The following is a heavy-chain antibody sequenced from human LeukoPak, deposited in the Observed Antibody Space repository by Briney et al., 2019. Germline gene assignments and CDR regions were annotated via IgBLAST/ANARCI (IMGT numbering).Heavy chain of an antibody. CDR3: ARGAIAVADAFDI. CDR2: ISPYNANT. V-gene: IGHV1-18*01. CDR1: GYTFTNFA. Sequence: ASVKVSCKASGYTFTNFAITWVRQAPGQGLEWMGWISPYNANTHYAQKFQGRVAVTADTSTNTTYMELRGLRSDDTAVYYCARGAIAVADAFDIWGQGAMVTVSS. D-gene: IGHD6-19*01. J-gene: IGHJ3*02.